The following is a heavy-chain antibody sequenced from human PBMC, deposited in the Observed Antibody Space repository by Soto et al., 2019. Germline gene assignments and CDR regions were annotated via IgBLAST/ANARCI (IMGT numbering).Heavy chain of an antibody. Sequence: QVQLQESGPGLVKPSQTLSLTCTLSGASITSSGYYWSWIRLPPGEGLEWIGYIYYRGTTYYTPSLKSPVTISTDTSKKEFSLTLTAVTAADTAVYYCARATESHYFDYWGRGILVTVTS. CDR2: IYYRGTT. CDR3: ARATESHYFDY. V-gene: IGHV4-31*01. J-gene: IGHJ4*02. CDR1: GASITSSGYY.